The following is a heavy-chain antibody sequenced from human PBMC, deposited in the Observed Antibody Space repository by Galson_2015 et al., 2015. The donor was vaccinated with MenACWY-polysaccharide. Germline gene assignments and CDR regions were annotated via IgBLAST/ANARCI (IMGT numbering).Heavy chain of an antibody. CDR1: GFTFSDYY. D-gene: IGHD1-26*01. Sequence: SLRLSCAASGFTFSDYYMSCIRQAPGRGLEWVSHISSSGTTIYYADSVKGRFTIPRDNARNSLSLQMNSLRAEDTAVYYCARVRGSYSVDYWGQGTLVTVSS. J-gene: IGHJ4*02. V-gene: IGHV3-11*01. CDR2: ISSSGTTI. CDR3: ARVRGSYSVDY.